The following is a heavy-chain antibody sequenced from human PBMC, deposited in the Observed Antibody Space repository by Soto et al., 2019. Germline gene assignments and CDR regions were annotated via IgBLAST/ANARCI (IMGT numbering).Heavy chain of an antibody. J-gene: IGHJ6*02. D-gene: IGHD2-2*01. CDR3: ACHVPVAFYYYGMDV. V-gene: IGHV1-69*12. CDR1: GGTFSSYA. Sequence: QVQLVQSGAEVKKPGSSVKVSCKASGGTFSSYAISWVRQAPGQGLEWMGGLIPIFGTANYAQKFQGRVTITADESTSTAYVERSSLRSEDTAVYYCACHVPVAFYYYGMDVWGQGTTVTVSS. CDR2: LIPIFGTA.